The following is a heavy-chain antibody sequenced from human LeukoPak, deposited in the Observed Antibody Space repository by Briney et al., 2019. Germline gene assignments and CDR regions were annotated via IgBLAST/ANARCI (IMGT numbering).Heavy chain of an antibody. V-gene: IGHV3-74*01. CDR3: ARVDDYGDSHFDY. Sequence: GGSLRLSCAASGFTFSSYWMHWVRHAPGKGLVWVSRINSDGSSTSYADSVKGRFTISRDNAKNTLYLQMNSLRAEDTAVYYCARVDDYGDSHFDYWGQGTLVTVSS. D-gene: IGHD4-17*01. CDR1: GFTFSSYW. CDR2: INSDGSST. J-gene: IGHJ4*02.